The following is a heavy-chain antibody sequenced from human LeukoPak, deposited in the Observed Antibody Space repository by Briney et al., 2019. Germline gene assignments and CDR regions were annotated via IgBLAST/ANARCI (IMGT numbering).Heavy chain of an antibody. CDR3: AGSGSRQYFDY. J-gene: IGHJ4*02. V-gene: IGHV4-59*01. D-gene: IGHD1-26*01. Sequence: SETLSLTCTVSGGPISSYYWSWIRQPPGKGLEWIGYIYYSGSTNYNPSLKSRVTISVDTSKNQFSLKLSSVTAADTAVYYCAGSGSRQYFDYWGQGTLVTVSS. CDR2: IYYSGST. CDR1: GGPISSYY.